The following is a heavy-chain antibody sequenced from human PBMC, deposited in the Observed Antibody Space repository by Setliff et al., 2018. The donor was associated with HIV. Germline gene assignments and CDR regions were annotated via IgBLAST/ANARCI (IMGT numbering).Heavy chain of an antibody. CDR2: LYYDGNT. D-gene: IGHD6-19*01. CDR3: ARETIRSGHPSEAGFDF. J-gene: IGHJ4*02. V-gene: IGHV4-38-2*02. Sequence: KTSETLSLTCTVSAYSVRNGYYWGWIRQSPGKGLEWIGTLYYDGNTYYNLSLKSRVTMSVDTSKNQFSLNLNSVTAADTAVYYCARETIRSGHPSEAGFDFWGQGALVTVSS. CDR1: AYSVRNGYY.